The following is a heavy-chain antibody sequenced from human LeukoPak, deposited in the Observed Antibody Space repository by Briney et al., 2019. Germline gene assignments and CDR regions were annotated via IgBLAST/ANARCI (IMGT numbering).Heavy chain of an antibody. CDR1: GYTFTGYY. D-gene: IGHD3-10*01. V-gene: IGHV1-2*02. CDR3: ARDLYYASGINTYHYYGMDV. J-gene: IGHJ6*02. CDR2: INPNSGGT. Sequence: ASVKVSCKASGYTFTGYYMHWVRQAPGQGLEWMGWINPNSGGTSYAQKFQGRVTMTRDTSISTAYMEVSRLRSDDAAVYYCARDLYYASGINTYHYYGMDVWGQGTTVTVSS.